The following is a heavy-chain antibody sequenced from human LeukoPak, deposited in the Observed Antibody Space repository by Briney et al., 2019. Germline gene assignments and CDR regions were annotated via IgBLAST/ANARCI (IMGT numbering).Heavy chain of an antibody. CDR1: GGTFSSYA. Sequence: SVKVSCKASGGTFSSYAISWVRQAPGQGLDWLGGIIPIFGTANYAQKFQGRVTITADESTSTAYMELSSLRSEDTAVYYCARVPHYYYDSSGYYYGHFDYWGQGTLVTVSS. CDR2: IIPIFGTA. D-gene: IGHD3-22*01. CDR3: ARVPHYYYDSSGYYYGHFDY. J-gene: IGHJ4*02. V-gene: IGHV1-69*13.